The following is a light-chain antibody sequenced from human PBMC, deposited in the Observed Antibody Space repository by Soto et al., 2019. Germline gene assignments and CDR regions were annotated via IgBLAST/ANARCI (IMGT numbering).Light chain of an antibody. Sequence: EIVMTQSPATLSVSPGERATLSCGASQIIRDYLAWYQQKPGQAPRLLIYAASSRAAGIPDRFSGSGSGTDFTLTISRLEPEDFAVYYCQQYGSSRGTFGQGTKVDIK. CDR1: QIIRDY. J-gene: IGKJ1*01. V-gene: IGKV3-20*01. CDR2: AAS. CDR3: QQYGSSRGT.